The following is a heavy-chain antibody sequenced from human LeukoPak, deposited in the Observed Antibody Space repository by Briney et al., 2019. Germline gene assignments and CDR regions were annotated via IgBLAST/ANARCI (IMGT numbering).Heavy chain of an antibody. V-gene: IGHV3-33*01. D-gene: IGHD6-19*01. CDR1: GFTFSSYG. Sequence: GGSLRLSCAASGFTFSSYGMQWVRQAPGKGLEWVAVIWYDGSSKYYTDSVKGRFTISRDNSKDTLYLQMNSLRADDTGIYYCARSGGRGWYPADYWGQGTLVTGSS. CDR3: ARSGGRGWYPADY. J-gene: IGHJ4*02. CDR2: IWYDGSSK.